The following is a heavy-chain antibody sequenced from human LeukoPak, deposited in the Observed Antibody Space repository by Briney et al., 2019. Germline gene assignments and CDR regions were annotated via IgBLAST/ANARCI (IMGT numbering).Heavy chain of an antibody. D-gene: IGHD3-3*01. V-gene: IGHV1-2*02. CDR2: INPNSGGT. J-gene: IGHJ4*02. Sequence: ASVKVSCKASGYTFTGYYMHWVRQAPGQGLEWMGWINPNSGGTNYAQKFQGRVTMTRDTSISTAYMELSRLRSDDTAVYYCARWGAYYDFWSGYYTGISGPSDYFDYWGQGTLVTVSS. CDR1: GYTFTGYY. CDR3: ARWGAYYDFWSGYYTGISGPSDYFDY.